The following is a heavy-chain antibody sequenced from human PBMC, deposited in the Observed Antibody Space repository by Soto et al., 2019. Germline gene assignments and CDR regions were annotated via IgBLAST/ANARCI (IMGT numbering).Heavy chain of an antibody. J-gene: IGHJ4*02. V-gene: IGHV1-69*02. CDR2: IIPMLGMS. Sequence: QVQLVQSGAEVTKPGSSVTVSCTASGDTFSRFTLSWVRQAPGQGLEWMGRIIPMLGMSNSAPKFQGRVTITADKSTNKVYMHLNSLRSDDTAVYYCATSYGSGSAHFDSWGQGTLVTVSS. D-gene: IGHD3-10*01. CDR1: GDTFSRFT. CDR3: ATSYGSGSAHFDS.